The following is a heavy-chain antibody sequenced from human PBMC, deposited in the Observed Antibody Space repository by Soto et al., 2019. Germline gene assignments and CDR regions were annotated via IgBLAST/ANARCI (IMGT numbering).Heavy chain of an antibody. J-gene: IGHJ4*02. CDR2: IDYNGVT. CDR1: GASISSRDYY. V-gene: IGHV4-39*01. Sequence: SETLSLTCSVSGASISSRDYYWGWIRQTPGKGLEWIGNIDYNGVTYYNPSLKSRVTVSKDTSKNQSSLKVASVTAADTAIYYCGRVMIGTSRHTDSDYWGQGTQVTVSS. CDR3: GRVMIGTSRHTDSDY. D-gene: IGHD2-2*01.